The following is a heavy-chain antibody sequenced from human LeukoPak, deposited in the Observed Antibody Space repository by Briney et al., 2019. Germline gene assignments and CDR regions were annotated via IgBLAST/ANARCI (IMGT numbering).Heavy chain of an antibody. V-gene: IGHV3-21*01. CDR1: GFTFSSYS. D-gene: IGHD5-18*01. J-gene: IGHJ4*02. CDR2: ISGSSSYI. CDR3: AREERYSYAQVDY. Sequence: GGSLRLSCAASGFTFSSYSMNWVRQAPGKGLEWVSSISGSSSYIYYADSVKGRFTISRDNAKNSLYLQMNSLRAEDTAVYYCAREERYSYAQVDYWGQGTLVTVSS.